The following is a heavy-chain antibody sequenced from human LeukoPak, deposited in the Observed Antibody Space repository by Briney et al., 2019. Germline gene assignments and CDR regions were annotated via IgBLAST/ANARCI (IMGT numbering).Heavy chain of an antibody. V-gene: IGHV3-7*01. CDR3: ARDYGSGSYYTYDY. Sequence: PGGSLRLSCAASGFTFSSYEMNWVRQAPGKGLKWVANIKQDGSEKYYVDSVKGRFTISRDNAKNSLYLQMNSLRAEDTAVYYCARDYGSGSYYTYDYWGQGTLVTVSS. CDR2: IKQDGSEK. CDR1: GFTFSSYE. D-gene: IGHD3-10*01. J-gene: IGHJ4*02.